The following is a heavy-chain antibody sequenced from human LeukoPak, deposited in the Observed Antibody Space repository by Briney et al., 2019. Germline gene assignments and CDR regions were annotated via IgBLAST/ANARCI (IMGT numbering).Heavy chain of an antibody. CDR2: IYYSGST. Sequence: SETLSLTCTVSGGSISSYYWSWIRQPPGKGLEWIGYIYYSGSTNYNPSLKSRVTISVDTSKNQFSLKLSSVTAADTAVYYCARSPHYYDSSGYVYWGQGTLVTVSS. CDR3: ARSPHYYDSSGYVY. CDR1: GGSISSYY. J-gene: IGHJ4*02. V-gene: IGHV4-59*01. D-gene: IGHD3-22*01.